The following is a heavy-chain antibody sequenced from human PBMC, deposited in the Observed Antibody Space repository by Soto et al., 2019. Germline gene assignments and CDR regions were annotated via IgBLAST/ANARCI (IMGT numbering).Heavy chain of an antibody. J-gene: IGHJ4*02. CDR2: IYNGGGP. V-gene: IGHV4-59*12. Sequence: SETLSLTCSVSGDSLRSYYWSWIRQSPGKGLEWLGYIYNGGGPKYNPSLQSRVTVSVDKSKSTLYLQMSSLRAEDTAVYYCAKDLWYGLNWYGSDNWGQGTLVTVSS. CDR3: AKDLWYGLNWYGSDN. D-gene: IGHD6-13*01. CDR1: GDSLRSYY.